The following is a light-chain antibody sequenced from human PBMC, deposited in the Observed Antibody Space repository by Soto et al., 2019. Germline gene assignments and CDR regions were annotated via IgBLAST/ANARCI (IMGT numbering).Light chain of an antibody. CDR3: QQYNSGGFT. Sequence: DIQMTQSPSTLSASVGDRVTITCRASQSISSWLAWYQQKPGKAPKLLIYKESSLESGVPSRFSGSGSGTEFTLTISSLQPDEFATYYCQQYNSGGFTFGPGTKVDIK. V-gene: IGKV1-5*03. J-gene: IGKJ3*01. CDR2: KES. CDR1: QSISSW.